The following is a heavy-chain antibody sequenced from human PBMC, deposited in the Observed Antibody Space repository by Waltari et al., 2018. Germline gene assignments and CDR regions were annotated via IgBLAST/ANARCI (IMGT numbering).Heavy chain of an antibody. CDR3: ARGPMIVVVGPYDFDY. D-gene: IGHD3-22*01. J-gene: IGHJ4*02. V-gene: IGHV4-34*01. Sequence: QVQLQQWGAGLLKPSETLSLTCAVYGGSFSGYYWSWIRQPPGKGLEWIGEINHSGSTNYNPSLKSRVTISGDTSKNQFSLKLSSVTAADTAVYYCARGPMIVVVGPYDFDYWGQGTLVTVSS. CDR2: INHSGST. CDR1: GGSFSGYY.